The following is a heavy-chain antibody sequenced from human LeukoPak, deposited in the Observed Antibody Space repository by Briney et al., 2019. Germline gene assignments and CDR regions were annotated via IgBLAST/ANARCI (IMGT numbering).Heavy chain of an antibody. J-gene: IGHJ3*02. V-gene: IGHV3-21*01. CDR2: ITSTTSYI. D-gene: IGHD3-22*01. Sequence: GGSQRLSCAASGFTFSSYTMNWVRQAPGKGLEWVSSITSTTSYIYYADSVKGRFTISRDNAKNSLYLQMNSLRAEDTAVYFCARARYYDSSGSTDAFDIWGQGTMVTVSS. CDR1: GFTFSSYT. CDR3: ARARYYDSSGSTDAFDI.